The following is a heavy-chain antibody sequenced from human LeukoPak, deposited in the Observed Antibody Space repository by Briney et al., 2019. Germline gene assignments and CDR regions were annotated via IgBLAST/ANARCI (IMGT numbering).Heavy chain of an antibody. CDR1: GFPFNGYY. CDR2: INPNSGDT. J-gene: IGHJ4*02. V-gene: IGHV1-2*02. D-gene: IGHD3-16*01. Sequence: ASVKVSCKGSGFPFNGYYMHWVRQAPGQGLEWMGWINPNSGDTSYAQKFQGRVTMTRDTSISTAYMELRSLRSDDTAVYYCARGGIQTHYDYWGQGTLVTVSS. CDR3: ARGGIQTHYDY.